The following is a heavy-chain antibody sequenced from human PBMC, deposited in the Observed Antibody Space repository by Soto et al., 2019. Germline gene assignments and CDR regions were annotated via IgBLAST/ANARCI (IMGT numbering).Heavy chain of an antibody. CDR3: ARDIGYCSGGSCETYNWFDP. CDR2: INPNSGGT. D-gene: IGHD2-15*01. Sequence: ASVKVSCKASGYTFTGYYMHWVRQAPGQGLEWMGWINPNSGGTNYAQKSQGWVTMTRDTSISTAYMELSRLRSDDTAVYYCARDIGYCSGGSCETYNWFDPWGQGTLVTVSS. V-gene: IGHV1-2*04. J-gene: IGHJ5*02. CDR1: GYTFTGYY.